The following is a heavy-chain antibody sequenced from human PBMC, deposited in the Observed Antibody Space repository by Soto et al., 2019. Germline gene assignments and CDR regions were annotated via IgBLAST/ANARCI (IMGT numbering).Heavy chain of an antibody. D-gene: IGHD3-22*01. CDR3: AKACESSGECYYYHYAMDV. CDR2: ISGGDSST. Sequence: GGSLRLSCAASGFTFNNYAMPWVRQAPGKGLEWVSAISGGDSSTYYADSVKGRFTISRDNSENRLYLQMNTLRAEDTAVYYWAKACESSGECYYYHYAMDVWGLGTTVTVSS. CDR1: GFTFNNYA. V-gene: IGHV3-23*01. J-gene: IGHJ6*02.